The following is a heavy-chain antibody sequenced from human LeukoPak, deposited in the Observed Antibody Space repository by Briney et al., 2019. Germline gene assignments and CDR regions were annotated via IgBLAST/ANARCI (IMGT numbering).Heavy chain of an antibody. J-gene: IGHJ3*02. CDR2: IYSGGST. CDR3: ARDSSSWYSAFDI. Sequence: GGSLRLSCAASGFTVSSNYMSWVRQAPGKGLEWVSVIYSGGSTYYADSVKGRFTISRDNSKNTLYLQMNSLRAEDTAVYYCARDSSSWYSAFDIWGQGTMVTLSS. CDR1: GFTVSSNY. D-gene: IGHD6-13*01. V-gene: IGHV3-53*01.